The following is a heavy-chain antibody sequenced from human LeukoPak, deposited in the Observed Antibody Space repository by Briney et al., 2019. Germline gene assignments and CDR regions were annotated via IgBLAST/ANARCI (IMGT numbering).Heavy chain of an antibody. V-gene: IGHV3-74*01. J-gene: IGHJ4*02. Sequence: GGSLRPSCAASGFTFSSYWMHWVCHAPGKGLVWVSRINSDGSSTSYADSVKGRFTIPRDNAKNTLYLQMNSLRADDTAVYYCAREEDILTGYYLVWGQGTLVSVSS. D-gene: IGHD3-9*01. CDR2: INSDGSST. CDR3: AREEDILTGYYLV. CDR1: GFTFSSYW.